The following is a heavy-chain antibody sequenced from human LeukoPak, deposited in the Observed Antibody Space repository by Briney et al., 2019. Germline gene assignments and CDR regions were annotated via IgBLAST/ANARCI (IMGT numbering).Heavy chain of an antibody. CDR1: GFTFSSYA. J-gene: IGHJ4*02. CDR3: ARAVAGKEGFDY. Sequence: PGGSLRLSCAASGFTFSSYAMHWVRQAPGKGLEYVSAISSNGGSTYYANSVKGRFTISRDNSKNTLYLQMGSLRAEDMAVYYCARAVAGKEGFDYWGQGTLVTVSS. CDR2: ISSNGGST. V-gene: IGHV3-64*01. D-gene: IGHD6-19*01.